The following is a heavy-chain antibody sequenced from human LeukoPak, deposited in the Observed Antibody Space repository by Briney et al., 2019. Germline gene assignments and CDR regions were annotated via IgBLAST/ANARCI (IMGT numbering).Heavy chain of an antibody. D-gene: IGHD3-22*01. V-gene: IGHV4-30-2*01. CDR1: GGSISSGGYS. J-gene: IGHJ3*02. Sequence: SETLSLTCAVSGGSISSGGYSWSWIRQPPGKGLEWIGYIYHSGSTYYNPSLKSRVTISVDRSKNQFSLKLSSVTAADTAVYYCARVWSYYHDSSGPHDAFDIWGQGTMVTVSS. CDR2: IYHSGST. CDR3: ARVWSYYHDSSGPHDAFDI.